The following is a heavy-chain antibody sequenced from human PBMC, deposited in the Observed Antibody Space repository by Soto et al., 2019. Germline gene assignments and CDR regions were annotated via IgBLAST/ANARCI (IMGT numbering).Heavy chain of an antibody. CDR1: GGTFSSYT. V-gene: IGHV1-69*08. Sequence: QVQLVQSGAEVKKPGSSVKVSCKAYGGTFSSYTISWVRQAPGQGLEWIGRIIPILGIANYAQKFQGRVTITADKSTSTAYMELSSLRSEDTAVYYCARDLLDYDILTGADNYYGMDVWGQGTTVTVSS. D-gene: IGHD3-9*01. J-gene: IGHJ6*02. CDR2: IIPILGIA. CDR3: ARDLLDYDILTGADNYYGMDV.